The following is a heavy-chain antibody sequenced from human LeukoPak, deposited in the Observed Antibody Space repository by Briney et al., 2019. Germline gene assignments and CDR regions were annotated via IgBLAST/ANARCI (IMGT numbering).Heavy chain of an antibody. J-gene: IGHJ5*01. CDR3: ARERGDYDSDNWFDS. Sequence: SETLSLTCTVSGASIGSYFWSWIRQPPGKVLEWIGYIYYGGGTNYNPSFESRITISVDRSKNRISLNLTSVTASDTAIYYCARERGDYDSDNWFDSWGQGTLVTVSS. V-gene: IGHV4-59*01. CDR2: IYYGGGT. CDR1: GASIGSYF. D-gene: IGHD4-17*01.